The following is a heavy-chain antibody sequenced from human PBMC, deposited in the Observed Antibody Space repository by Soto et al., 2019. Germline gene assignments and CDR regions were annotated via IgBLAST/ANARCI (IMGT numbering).Heavy chain of an antibody. CDR3: ASAGYDYVWGSYRPFDY. J-gene: IGHJ4*02. CDR2: ISSSSSYI. D-gene: IGHD3-16*02. Sequence: GGSLRLSCAASGFTFSSYSMNWVRQAPGKGLEWVSSISSSSSYIYYADSVKGRFTISRDNAKNSLYLQMNSLRAEDTAVYYCASAGYDYVWGSYRPFDYWGQGTLVTGSS. V-gene: IGHV3-21*01. CDR1: GFTFSSYS.